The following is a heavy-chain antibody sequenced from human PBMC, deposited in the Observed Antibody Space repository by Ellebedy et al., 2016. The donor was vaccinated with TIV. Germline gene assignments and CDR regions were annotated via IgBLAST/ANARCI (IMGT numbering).Heavy chain of an antibody. J-gene: IGHJ3*01. Sequence: KFQGRVTITRDTSASTAYMELSSLRSEDTAVYYCARPTVGNAFDDWGQGTMVTVSS. CDR3: ARPTVGNAFDD. D-gene: IGHD7-27*01. V-gene: IGHV1-3*01.